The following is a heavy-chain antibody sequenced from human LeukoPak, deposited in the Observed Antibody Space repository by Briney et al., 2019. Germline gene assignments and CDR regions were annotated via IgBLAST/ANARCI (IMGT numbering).Heavy chain of an antibody. D-gene: IGHD3-10*01. V-gene: IGHV1-69*06. Sequence: SVKVSCKASGGTFSNYAINWVRQAPGQGLEWMGGLIPIFGTANYAQQFQGTVTITADIFASTAYMELSSLRSEDTAVYYCARASDSGSYYRAFDIWGQGTMVTVSS. CDR1: GGTFSNYA. J-gene: IGHJ3*02. CDR3: ARASDSGSYYRAFDI. CDR2: LIPIFGTA.